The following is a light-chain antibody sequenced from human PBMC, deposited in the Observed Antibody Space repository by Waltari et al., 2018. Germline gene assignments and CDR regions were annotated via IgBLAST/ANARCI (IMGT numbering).Light chain of an antibody. CDR3: QQSYTTPLT. V-gene: IGKV1-39*01. J-gene: IGKJ4*01. CDR2: DAS. CDR1: QSVSNY. Sequence: IQMTQSPSSLSASVGDTVNITCRASQSVSNYLSWYQHKQGRAPELLIYDASTLQPGVPARFSGSGSGTDFTLSISSLQPEDFATYYCQQSYTTPLTFGGGTKVEIK.